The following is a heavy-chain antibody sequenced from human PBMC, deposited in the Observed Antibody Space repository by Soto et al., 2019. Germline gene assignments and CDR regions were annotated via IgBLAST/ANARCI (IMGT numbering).Heavy chain of an antibody. CDR3: ATESWLSATGQLDY. D-gene: IGHD5-18*01. CDR2: FDPEDGET. CDR1: GYTRTELS. V-gene: IGHV1-24*01. J-gene: IGHJ4*02. Sequence: ASVKVSCKVSGYTRTELSMHWVRQAPGKGLEWMGGFDPEDGETIYAQKFQGRVTMTEDTSTDTAYMELSSLRSEDTAVYYCATESWLSATGQLDYWGQGTLVTVSS.